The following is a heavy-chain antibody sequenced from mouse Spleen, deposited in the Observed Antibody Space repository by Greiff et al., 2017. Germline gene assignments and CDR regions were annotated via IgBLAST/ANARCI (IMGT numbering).Heavy chain of an antibody. D-gene: IGHD2-1*01. CDR1: GFTITDYY. CDR3: ARGDYGNYDAMDY. V-gene: IGHV14-2*01. CDR2: IDPEDGET. Sequence: EVKLQESGAELVKPGASVKLSCTASGFTITDYYMHWVKQRTEQGLEWIGRIDPEDGETKYAPKFQGKATITADTSSNTAYLQLSSLTSEDSAVYYCARGDYGNYDAMDYWGQGTSVTVSS. J-gene: IGHJ4*01.